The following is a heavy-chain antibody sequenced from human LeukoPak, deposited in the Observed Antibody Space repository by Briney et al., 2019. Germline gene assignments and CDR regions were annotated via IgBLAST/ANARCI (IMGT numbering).Heavy chain of an antibody. CDR1: GFTFSSYG. J-gene: IGHJ4*02. V-gene: IGHV3-30*19. CDR2: ISYDGSNK. Sequence: GGSLRLSCAASGFTFSSYGMHWVRQAPGKGLEWVAVISYDGSNKYYADSVKGRFTISRDNSKNTLYLQMNSLRAEDTAVYYCARDGCSSTSCLWDFDYWGQGTLVTVSS. D-gene: IGHD2-2*01. CDR3: ARDGCSSTSCLWDFDY.